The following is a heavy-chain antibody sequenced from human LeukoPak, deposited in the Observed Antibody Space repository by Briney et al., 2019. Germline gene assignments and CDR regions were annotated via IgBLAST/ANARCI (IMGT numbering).Heavy chain of an antibody. V-gene: IGHV3-11*01. CDR1: GFTFSNWW. CDR2: ISSSGSTI. Sequence: GGSLRLSCTASGFTFSNWWMTWIRQAPGKGLEWVSYISSSGSTIYYADSVKGRFTISRDNAKNSLYLQMNSLRAEDTAVYYCARQGQYSGSYLDYWGQGALVTVSS. J-gene: IGHJ4*02. CDR3: ARQGQYSGSYLDY. D-gene: IGHD1-26*01.